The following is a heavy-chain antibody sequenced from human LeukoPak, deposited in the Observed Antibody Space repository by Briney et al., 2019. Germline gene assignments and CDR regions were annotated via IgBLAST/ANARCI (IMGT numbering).Heavy chain of an antibody. D-gene: IGHD2-2*01. V-gene: IGHV4-34*01. J-gene: IGHJ6*03. CDR1: GGSFSGYY. Sequence: NPSETLSLTCAVYGGSFSGYYWSWIRQPPGKGLEWIGEINHSGSTNYNPSLKSRVTISVDTSKNQYSLKLSSVTAADTAVYYCARKATYCSSTSCYENYYYYMDVWGKGTTVTVSS. CDR2: INHSGST. CDR3: ARKATYCSSTSCYENYYYYMDV.